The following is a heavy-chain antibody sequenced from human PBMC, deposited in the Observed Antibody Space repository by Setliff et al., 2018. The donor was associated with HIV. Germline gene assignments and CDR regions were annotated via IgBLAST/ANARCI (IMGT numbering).Heavy chain of an antibody. V-gene: IGHV3-30*18. CDR2: ISYDGSNK. J-gene: IGHJ6*02. D-gene: IGHD3-3*01. CDR1: GFTFSNAW. Sequence: PGGSLRLSCAASGFTFSNAWMSWVRQAPGKGLEWVAVISYDGSNKYYADSVKGRFTLSRDTSKNTLYLQMSSLRAEDTAVYYCAKDLGVSYYNFWSNYYGLDVWGQGTTVTVSS. CDR3: AKDLGVSYYNFWSNYYGLDV.